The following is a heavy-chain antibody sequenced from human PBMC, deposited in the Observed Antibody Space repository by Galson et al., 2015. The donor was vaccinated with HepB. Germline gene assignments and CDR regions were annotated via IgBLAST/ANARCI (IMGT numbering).Heavy chain of an antibody. V-gene: IGHV3-30*18. CDR2: ISYDGSNK. D-gene: IGHD5-12*01. CDR1: GFTFSTYG. J-gene: IGHJ4*02. CDR3: AKDLTYSGNTIRPDY. Sequence: SLRLSCAASGFTFSTYGMHWVRQAPGKGLEWVALISYDGSNKYYTDSVKGRFTISRDNSKNTLYLQMNSLRAEDTAVYFCAKDLTYSGNTIRPDYWGRGTLVTVSS.